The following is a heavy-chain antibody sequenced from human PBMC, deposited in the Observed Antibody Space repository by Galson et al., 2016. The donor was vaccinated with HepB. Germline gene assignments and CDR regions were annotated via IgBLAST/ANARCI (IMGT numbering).Heavy chain of an antibody. D-gene: IGHD2-2*01. CDR1: GFRFSSYA. J-gene: IGHJ4*02. CDR2: ISSDGSDE. CDR3: AKDAGSSVSYYYFDY. V-gene: IGHV3-30*18. Sequence: SLRLSCAASGFRFSSYAMHWVRQAPGKGLEWVAMISSDGSDEYYADSVKGRFSISRDNSKDTLFLKMNSLRAEDTALYYCAKDAGSSVSYYYFDYWGQGTLVTVSS.